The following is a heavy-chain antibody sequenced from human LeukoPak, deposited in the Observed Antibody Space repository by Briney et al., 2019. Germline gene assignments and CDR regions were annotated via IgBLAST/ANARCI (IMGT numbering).Heavy chain of an antibody. Sequence: SETLSLTCTVSGGSISSGSYFWGWIRQPPGRGLEWIGGVFYSGSTYYNPSLKSRVTISVDTSKNQFSLKLSSVTAADTAVYYCARRAGGKVDYWGQGTLVTVSS. CDR2: VFYSGST. J-gene: IGHJ4*02. CDR3: ARRAGGKVDY. D-gene: IGHD3-16*01. V-gene: IGHV4-39*01. CDR1: GGSISSGSYF.